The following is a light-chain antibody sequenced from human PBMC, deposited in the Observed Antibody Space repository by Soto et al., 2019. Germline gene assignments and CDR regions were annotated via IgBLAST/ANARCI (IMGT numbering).Light chain of an antibody. J-gene: IGKJ4*02. V-gene: IGKV1-5*03. CDR3: QQYNSNPLT. CDR2: KAY. CDR1: QSVSTW. Sequence: DIEMTQSPSTLSASVGDRVTITCRASQSVSTWLAWYQQKPGNVPKLLIYKAYSLESGVPSRFGGSGSWTEFTLSISSLQPDEFANYYCQQYNSNPLTVGGGTKVEIK.